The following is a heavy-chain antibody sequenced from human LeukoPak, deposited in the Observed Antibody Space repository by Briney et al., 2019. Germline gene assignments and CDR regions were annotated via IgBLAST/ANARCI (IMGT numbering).Heavy chain of an antibody. D-gene: IGHD4-23*01. CDR1: GFTFDDYA. Sequence: GGSLRPSCAASGFTFDDYAMHWVRQAPGKGLEWVSLISGDGGSTYYADSVKGRFTISRDNSKNSLYLQMNGLRTADTALYYCAKDGDYGGNGQTFDYWGQGTLVTVSS. CDR3: AKDGDYGGNGQTFDY. V-gene: IGHV3-43*02. CDR2: ISGDGGST. J-gene: IGHJ4*02.